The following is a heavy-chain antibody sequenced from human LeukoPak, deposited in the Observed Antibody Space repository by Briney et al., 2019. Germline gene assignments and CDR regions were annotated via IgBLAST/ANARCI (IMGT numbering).Heavy chain of an antibody. V-gene: IGHV3-43*02. Sequence: PGGSLRLSCEASGFTFDYYAMHWVRQAPGKGLEWVSLITGDGGTTSYADSAKGRFSISRDNSKNSLYLQMNNLRTEDTALYYCARRSSTWAFDIWGQGTMVTVSS. CDR2: ITGDGGTT. D-gene: IGHD2-2*01. J-gene: IGHJ3*02. CDR1: GFTFDYYA. CDR3: ARRSSTWAFDI.